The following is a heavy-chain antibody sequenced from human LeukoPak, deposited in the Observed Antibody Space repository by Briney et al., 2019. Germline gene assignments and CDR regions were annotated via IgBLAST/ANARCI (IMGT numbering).Heavy chain of an antibody. D-gene: IGHD2-15*01. V-gene: IGHV3-48*04. J-gene: IGHJ4*02. CDR3: ARDGSGGSFDY. CDR2: ISRSGSTI. CDR1: GFTLSTYT. Sequence: GGSLRLSCAAPGFTLSTYTMNWVRQAPGKGLEWVSYISRSGSTIYYADSVKGRFTISRDNAKNSLDRQMNSLRAEDTAVYYCARDGSGGSFDYWGEGTLVTVSS.